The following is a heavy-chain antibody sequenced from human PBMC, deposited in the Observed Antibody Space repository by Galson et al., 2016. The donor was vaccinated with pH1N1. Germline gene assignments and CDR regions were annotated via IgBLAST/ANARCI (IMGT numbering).Heavy chain of an antibody. V-gene: IGHV5-51*04. CDR2: VYPGDSDT. CDR3: ARLRGGITVVREVYFDL. J-gene: IGHJ4*02. CDR1: GYSFTSYW. D-gene: IGHD3-10*01. Sequence: QSGAEVKKPGESLKISCRGSGYSFTSYWIAWVRQKPGKGLEWMGIVYPGDSDTRYSPSFRGLFTFSADKPIGTAYLPWSSLEASDTAIYYCARLRGGITVVREVYFDLWGQGTLVTVSS.